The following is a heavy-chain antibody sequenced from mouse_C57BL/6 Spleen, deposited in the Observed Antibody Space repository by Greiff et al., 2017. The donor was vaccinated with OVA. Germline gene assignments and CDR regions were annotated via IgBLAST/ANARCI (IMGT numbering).Heavy chain of an antibody. CDR1: GFSLTSYA. CDR3: ARRTTVVGGDYFDY. CDR2: IWTGGGT. J-gene: IGHJ2*01. V-gene: IGHV2-9-1*01. D-gene: IGHD1-1*01. Sequence: VQLQESGPGLVAPSQSLSITCTVSGFSLTSYAISWVRQPPGKGLEWLGVIWTGGGTNYNSALKSRLSISKDNSKSQVFLKMNSLQTDDTARYYCARRTTVVGGDYFDYWGQGTTLTVSS.